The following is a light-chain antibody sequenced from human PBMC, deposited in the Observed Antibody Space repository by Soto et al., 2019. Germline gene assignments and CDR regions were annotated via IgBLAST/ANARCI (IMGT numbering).Light chain of an antibody. J-gene: IGKJ4*01. CDR1: KSIGTF. Sequence: EIVLTQSPATLSLAPVQRAALAFRASKSIGTFLGWYQQKPGQAPSLLIYGASTRATGIPARFSGSGSGTEFTLTINSLQSEDFAVYYCQQYSNWPLTFGGGTKVDIK. CDR3: QQYSNWPLT. V-gene: IGKV3-15*01. CDR2: GAS.